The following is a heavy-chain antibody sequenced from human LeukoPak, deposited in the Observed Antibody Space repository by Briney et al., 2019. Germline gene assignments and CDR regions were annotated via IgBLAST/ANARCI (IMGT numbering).Heavy chain of an antibody. J-gene: IGHJ4*02. D-gene: IGHD2-21*02. V-gene: IGHV4-34*01. CDR1: GGSFSGYY. Sequence: SETLSLTCAVYGGSFSGYYWSWIRQPPGKGLEWIGEINHSGSTNYNPSLKSRVTISVDTSKNQFSLKLSSVTAADTAIYFCARRAISVNNFGDSHWGQGTRVIVSS. CDR2: INHSGST. CDR3: ARRAISVNNFGDSH.